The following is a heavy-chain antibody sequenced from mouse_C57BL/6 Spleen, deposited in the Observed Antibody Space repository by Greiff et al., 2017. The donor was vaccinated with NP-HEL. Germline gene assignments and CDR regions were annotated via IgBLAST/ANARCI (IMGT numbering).Heavy chain of an antibody. CDR3: ARGGAYYYGSSYGYFDV. CDR1: GYTFTNYW. J-gene: IGHJ1*03. D-gene: IGHD1-1*01. CDR2: IYPGGGYT. Sequence: QVQLQQSGAELVRPGTSVKMSCKASGYTFTNYWIGWAKQRPGHGLEWIGDIYPGGGYTNYNEKFKGKATLTADKSSSTAYMQFSSLTSEDSAIYYCARGGAYYYGSSYGYFDVWGTGTTVTVSS. V-gene: IGHV1-63*01.